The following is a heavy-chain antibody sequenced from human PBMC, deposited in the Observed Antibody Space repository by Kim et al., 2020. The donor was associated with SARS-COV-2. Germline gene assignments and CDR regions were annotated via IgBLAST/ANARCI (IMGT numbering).Heavy chain of an antibody. CDR2: ISYDGSNK. V-gene: IGHV3-30-3*01. CDR1: GFTFSNYA. J-gene: IGHJ4*01. CDR3: ARDSVIFGLVTNPIDY. Sequence: GGSLRLSCAASGFTFSNYAMHWVRQAPGKGLEWVALISYDGSNKNYADSVKGRFTISRDTSKNTLYLQMNSLRAEDTAVYYCARDSVIFGLVTNPIDYWG. D-gene: IGHD3-3*01.